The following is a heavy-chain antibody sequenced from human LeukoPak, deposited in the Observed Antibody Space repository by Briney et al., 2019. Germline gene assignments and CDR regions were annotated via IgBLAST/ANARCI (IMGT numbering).Heavy chain of an antibody. CDR1: GYSISSGYY. J-gene: IGHJ5*02. Sequence: SETLSLTCTVSGYSISSGYYWGWIRQPPGKGLEWIGSIYHSGSTYYNPSLKSRVTISVDTSKNQFSLKLSSVTAADTAVYYCARGKFWCSGGSCYPPWFDPWGQGTLVTVSS. CDR3: ARGKFWCSGGSCYPPWFDP. CDR2: IYHSGST. D-gene: IGHD2-15*01. V-gene: IGHV4-38-2*02.